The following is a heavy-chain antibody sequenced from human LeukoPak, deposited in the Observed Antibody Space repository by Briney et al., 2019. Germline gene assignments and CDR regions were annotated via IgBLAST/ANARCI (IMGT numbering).Heavy chain of an antibody. CDR1: GGSISSSSYY. D-gene: IGHD2-2*01. J-gene: IGHJ4*02. Sequence: SETLSLTCTVSGGSISSSSYYWGWIRQPPGKGLEWIGSIYYSGSTYYNPSLKSRVTISVDTSKNQFSLKLSSVTAADTAVYCCARRTELGYCSSTSCSFDYWGQGTLVTVSS. CDR2: IYYSGST. CDR3: ARRTELGYCSSTSCSFDY. V-gene: IGHV4-39*01.